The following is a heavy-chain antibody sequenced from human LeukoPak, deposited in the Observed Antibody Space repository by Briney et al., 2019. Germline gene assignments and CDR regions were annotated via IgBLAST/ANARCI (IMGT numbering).Heavy chain of an antibody. CDR2: ISFDGDSK. CDR3: ARDGGNNNWVPWFDP. D-gene: IGHD1-1*01. CDR1: GFTFSAHA. J-gene: IGHJ5*02. Sequence: PGTSLRLSCAASGFTFSAHALHWVRQAPGKGLEWVAVISFDGDSKYYADSVKGRFTISSDTSKNTVYLQMSSLKAEDTAVYYCARDGGNNNWVPWFDPWGQGTLVAVSS. V-gene: IGHV3-30*03.